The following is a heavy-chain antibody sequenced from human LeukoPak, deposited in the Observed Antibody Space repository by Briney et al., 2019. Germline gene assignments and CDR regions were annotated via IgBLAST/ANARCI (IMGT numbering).Heavy chain of an antibody. D-gene: IGHD3-10*01. V-gene: IGHV1-69*04. J-gene: IGHJ6*02. CDR2: IIPILGIA. CDR3: ARDRYGSGSYYNREAYYYYGMDV. Sequence: GASVTVSCKASGGTFSSYAISWVRQAPGQGLEWMGRIIPILGIANYAQKFQGRVTITADKSTSTAYMELSSLRSEDTAVYYCARDRYGSGSYYNREAYYYYGMDVWGQGTTVTVSS. CDR1: GGTFSSYA.